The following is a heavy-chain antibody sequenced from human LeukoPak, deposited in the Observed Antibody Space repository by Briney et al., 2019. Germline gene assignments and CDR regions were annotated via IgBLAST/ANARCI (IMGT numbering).Heavy chain of an antibody. Sequence: SETLSLTCTVSSGSITGYYWSWIRQPPGKGLEWIGYVYATGTTNYNPSLKTRATISIDTSKNQFSLKLTSVTAADTAVYYCARSQFYGSGSYQGRWFDPWGQGTLVTVSS. J-gene: IGHJ5*02. CDR1: SGSITGYY. CDR2: VYATGTT. CDR3: ARSQFYGSGSYQGRWFDP. V-gene: IGHV4-59*12. D-gene: IGHD3-10*01.